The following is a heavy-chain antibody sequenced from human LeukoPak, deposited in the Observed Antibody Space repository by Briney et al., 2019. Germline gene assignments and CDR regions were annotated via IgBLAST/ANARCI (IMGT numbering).Heavy chain of an antibody. CDR2: INSDGSST. J-gene: IGHJ4*02. V-gene: IGHV3-74*01. CDR3: ARGDSGSYFDY. Sequence: PGGSLRLSCAASGFTFSSYWMHGVRQAPGKGLVWVSRINSDGSSTSYADSVKGRFTISRDNAKNTLYLQMNSLRAEDTAVYYCARGDSGSYFDYWGQGTLVTVSS. CDR1: GFTFSSYW. D-gene: IGHD1-26*01.